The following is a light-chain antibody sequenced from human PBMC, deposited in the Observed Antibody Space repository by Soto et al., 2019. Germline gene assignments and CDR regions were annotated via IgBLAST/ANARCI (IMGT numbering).Light chain of an antibody. CDR1: QTVFHTSYNKDF. CDR2: WAS. CDR3: QQYYSSVT. J-gene: IGKJ2*01. V-gene: IGKV4-1*01. Sequence: DIVMTQSPDSLSVSLGERATINCKSSQTVFHTSYNKDFLAWYQQKAGQPPKLLFYWASSRESGVPAGFSGGGFCIDFSLTIGSLQAEDVAVCYCQQYYSSVTFGQGTKLEIK.